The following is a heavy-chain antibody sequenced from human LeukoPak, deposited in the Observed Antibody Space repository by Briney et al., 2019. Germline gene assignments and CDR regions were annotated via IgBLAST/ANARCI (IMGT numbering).Heavy chain of an antibody. V-gene: IGHV3-30-3*01. CDR3: AREVSLAAAGDY. D-gene: IGHD6-13*01. Sequence: PGGSLRLSCAASGFTFSSYAMHWVRQAPGKGLEWVAVISYDGSNKYYADSVKGRFTISRDNSKNTLYLQMNSLRAEDTAVYYCAREVSLAAAGDYWGQGTLVTVSS. CDR2: ISYDGSNK. J-gene: IGHJ4*02. CDR1: GFTFSSYA.